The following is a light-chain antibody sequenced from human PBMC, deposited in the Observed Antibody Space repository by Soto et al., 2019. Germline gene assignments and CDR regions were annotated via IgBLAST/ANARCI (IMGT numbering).Light chain of an antibody. J-gene: IGLJ1*01. Sequence: QSALTQPASVSGSPGQSITMSCTGTSDDVGGYNYVSWYQQHPGEVPNLVIFEVSNRPSGVSNRFSGSKSGNTASLTISGLQAEDEADYYCSSYSSSPSYVFGTGTKVTVL. V-gene: IGLV2-14*01. CDR3: SSYSSSPSYV. CDR2: EVS. CDR1: SDDVGGYNY.